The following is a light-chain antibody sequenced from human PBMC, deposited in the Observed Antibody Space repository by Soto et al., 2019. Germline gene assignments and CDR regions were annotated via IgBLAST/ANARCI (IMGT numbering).Light chain of an antibody. CDR2: EVS. J-gene: IGLJ1*01. CDR1: SSDVGGYNY. V-gene: IGLV2-14*01. CDR3: SSYAGTSGFAYV. Sequence: QSVLTQPDSVSGSPGQSITISCTGTSSDVGGYNYVSWYQQHPGKAPKLMIYEVSNRPSGVSNRFSGSKSGNTASLTISGLQAEDEADYYCSSYAGTSGFAYVFGTGTKVTVL.